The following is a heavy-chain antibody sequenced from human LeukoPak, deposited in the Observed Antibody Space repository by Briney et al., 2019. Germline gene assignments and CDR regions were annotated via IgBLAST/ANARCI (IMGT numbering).Heavy chain of an antibody. V-gene: IGHV3-7*01. D-gene: IGHD5-24*01. CDR2: IKQDGSEK. CDR3: AREGKMATIPADY. Sequence: TGGSLRLSCAASGFTFSSYWMSWVRQAPGKGLEWVANIKQDGSEKYYVDSVKGRFTISRDNAKNSLYLRMNSLRAEDTAVYYCAREGKMATIPADYWGQGTLVTVSS. J-gene: IGHJ4*02. CDR1: GFTFSSYW.